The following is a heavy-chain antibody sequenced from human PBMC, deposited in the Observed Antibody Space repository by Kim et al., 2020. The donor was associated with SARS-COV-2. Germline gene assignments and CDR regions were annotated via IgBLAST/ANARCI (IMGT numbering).Heavy chain of an antibody. CDR2: INPSGGST. Sequence: ASVKVSCKASGYTFTSYYMHWVRQAPGQGLEWMGIINPSGGSTSYAQKFQGRVTMTRDTSTSTVYMELSSLRSEDTAVYYCAREGEYYYGSGTHYYYYGMDVWGQGTTVTVSS. CDR1: GYTFTSYY. J-gene: IGHJ6*02. D-gene: IGHD3-10*01. V-gene: IGHV1-46*01. CDR3: AREGEYYYGSGTHYYYYGMDV.